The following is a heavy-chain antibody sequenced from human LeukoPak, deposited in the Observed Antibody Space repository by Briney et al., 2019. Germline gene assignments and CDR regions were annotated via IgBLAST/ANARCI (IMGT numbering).Heavy chain of an antibody. CDR2: ISSSSSYI. V-gene: IGHV3-21*01. D-gene: IGHD3-16*01. CDR1: GFTFSSYS. J-gene: IGHJ4*02. Sequence: GESLKISCAASGFTFSSYSMNWVRQAPGKGLEWVSSISSSSSYIYYADSVKGRFTISRDNAKNSLYLQMNSLRAEDTAVYYCARDKGDGYWGQGTLVTVSS. CDR3: ARDKGDGY.